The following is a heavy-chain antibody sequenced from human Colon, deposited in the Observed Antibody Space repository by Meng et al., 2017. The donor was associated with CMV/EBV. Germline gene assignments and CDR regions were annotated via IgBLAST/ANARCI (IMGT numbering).Heavy chain of an antibody. CDR1: GGSISDFY. Sequence: SETLSLTCTVSGGSISDFYWSWIRQPPGKGLEWIGYISHTGSTNYNPSLKSRVTISVDTSKNQFSLKLSSVTAADTAVYYCARSGGVAYYGMDVWGQGTTVTVSS. CDR2: ISHTGST. D-gene: IGHD3-16*01. J-gene: IGHJ6*02. CDR3: ARSGGVAYYGMDV. V-gene: IGHV4-59*01.